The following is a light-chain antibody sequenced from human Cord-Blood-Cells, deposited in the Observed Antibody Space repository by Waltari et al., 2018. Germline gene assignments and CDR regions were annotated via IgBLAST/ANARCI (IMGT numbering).Light chain of an antibody. CDR2: YGS. J-gene: IGLJ2*01. CDR3: CSYAGSYTFDVV. CDR1: SSHVGGYNY. V-gene: IGLV2-11*01. Sequence: QSALTQPRSVSGSPGQSVTISCTGTSSHVGGYNYVFWYQQHPSKAPKLMLYYGSKRPAGVPDRFSGSKSSNTASLTISGLQAEDEADYYCCSYAGSYTFDVVFGGGTKLTVL.